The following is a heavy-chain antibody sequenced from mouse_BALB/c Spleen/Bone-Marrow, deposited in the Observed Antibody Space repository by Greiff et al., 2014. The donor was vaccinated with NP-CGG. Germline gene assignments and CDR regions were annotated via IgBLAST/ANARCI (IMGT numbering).Heavy chain of an antibody. CDR2: IYPYNGGT. D-gene: IGHD2-3*01. Sequence: EVKLVESGPELVKPGASVKISCKASGYTFTDYNMHWVKQSHGKSLEWIGYIYPYNGGTVYKQKFKSKATLTVDNSSSTANIELRSLTSEDSAVYYCARGAAYGYYLGLAYWGQGTLVTVSA. J-gene: IGHJ3*01. CDR3: ARGAAYGYYLGLAY. V-gene: IGHV1S29*02. CDR1: GYTFTDYN.